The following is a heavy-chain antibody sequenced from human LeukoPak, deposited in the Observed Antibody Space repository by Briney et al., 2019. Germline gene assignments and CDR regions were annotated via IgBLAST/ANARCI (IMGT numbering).Heavy chain of an antibody. CDR3: ARVMAAMGYAFDI. V-gene: IGHV1-2*02. Sequence: ASVKVSCKASGYTFTGYYMHWVRQAPGQGLEWMGWINPNSGGTNYAQKFQGRVTMTRDTSISTAYMELSRLRSDDTAVYYCARVMAAMGYAFDIWGQGTMATVSS. D-gene: IGHD5-18*01. CDR1: GYTFTGYY. CDR2: INPNSGGT. J-gene: IGHJ3*02.